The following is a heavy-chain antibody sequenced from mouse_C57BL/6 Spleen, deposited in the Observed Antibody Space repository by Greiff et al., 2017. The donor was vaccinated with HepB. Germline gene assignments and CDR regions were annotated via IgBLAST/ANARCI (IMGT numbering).Heavy chain of an antibody. V-gene: IGHV1-26*01. CDR3: ARSGYYYGSDY. J-gene: IGHJ2*01. CDR1: GYTFTDYY. Sequence: EVQLQQSGPELVKPGASVKISCKASGYTFTDYYMNWVKQSHGKSLEWIGDINPNNGGTSYNQKFKGKATLTVDKSSSTAYMELRSLTSEDSAVYDCARSGYYYGSDYWGQGTTLTVSS. D-gene: IGHD1-1*01. CDR2: INPNNGGT.